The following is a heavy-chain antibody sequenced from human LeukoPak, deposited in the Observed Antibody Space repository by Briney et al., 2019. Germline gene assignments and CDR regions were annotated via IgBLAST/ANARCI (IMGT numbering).Heavy chain of an antibody. D-gene: IGHD6-6*01. Sequence: PSETLSLTCAVYGGSFSGYYWSWIRQPPGKGLEWIGEINHSGSTNYNPSLKSRVTISVDTSKNQFSLKLSSVTAADTAVYYCARTLEYSSSPPDYWGQGTLVTVSS. V-gene: IGHV4-34*01. CDR3: ARTLEYSSSPPDY. CDR2: INHSGST. CDR1: GGSFSGYY. J-gene: IGHJ4*02.